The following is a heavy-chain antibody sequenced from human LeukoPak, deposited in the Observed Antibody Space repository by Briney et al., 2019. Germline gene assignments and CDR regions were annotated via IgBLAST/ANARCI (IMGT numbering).Heavy chain of an antibody. Sequence: SQTLSLTCTVSGGSINNGSYYWSWIRQPAGKGLEWIGRIYTSGSTNYNPSLKGRVTISVDTSKNQFSLKLSSVPAADTAVYYCARGEYSSSSLNNWGQGTLVTVSS. CDR2: IYTSGST. D-gene: IGHD6-6*01. J-gene: IGHJ4*02. V-gene: IGHV4-61*02. CDR1: GGSINNGSYY. CDR3: ARGEYSSSSLNN.